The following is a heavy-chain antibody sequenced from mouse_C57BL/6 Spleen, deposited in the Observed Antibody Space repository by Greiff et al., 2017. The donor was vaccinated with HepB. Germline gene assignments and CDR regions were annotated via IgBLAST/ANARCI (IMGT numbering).Heavy chain of an antibody. D-gene: IGHD1-2*01. Sequence: EVHLVESGGGLVQPGGSMKLSCAASGFTFSDAWMDWVRQSPEKGLEWVAEIRNKANNHATYYAESVKGRFTISRDDSKSSVYLQMNSLRAEDTGIYYCTRPFIYHKGYYFDYWGQGTTLTVSS. CDR3: TRPFIYHKGYYFDY. J-gene: IGHJ2*01. CDR2: IRNKANNHAT. V-gene: IGHV6-6*01. CDR1: GFTFSDAW.